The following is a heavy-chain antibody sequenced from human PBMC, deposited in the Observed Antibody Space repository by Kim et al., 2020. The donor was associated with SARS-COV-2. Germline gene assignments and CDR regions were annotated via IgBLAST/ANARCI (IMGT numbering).Heavy chain of an antibody. CDR1: GYMFTTYS. Sequence: ASVKVSCKTSGYMFTTYSISWVRQAPGQGLEWMGWISPSNGNTSSAQKFQNRVTISTDTSTNTAYMELRSLRSDDTAVYFCARDWTVWDYDSSGYIDYWG. CDR2: ISPSNGNT. V-gene: IGHV1-18*04. J-gene: IGHJ4*03. CDR3: ARDWTVWDYDSSGYIDY. D-gene: IGHD3-22*01.